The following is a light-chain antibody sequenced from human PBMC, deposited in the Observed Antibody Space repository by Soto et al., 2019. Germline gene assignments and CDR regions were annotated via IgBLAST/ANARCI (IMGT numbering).Light chain of an antibody. J-gene: IGKJ4*01. Sequence: DIVMTQSPDSLAVSLGERATMNCKFSLSVLYKSNNKNHLAWYQHKPGQPPQLLIYWASNRESGVPERFSGSGSGTDFTLTNSSLEAEDVAFYWCQQYFDVPFTFGGGTKVDIK. CDR2: WAS. V-gene: IGKV4-1*01. CDR1: LSVLYKSNNKNH. CDR3: QQYFDVPFT.